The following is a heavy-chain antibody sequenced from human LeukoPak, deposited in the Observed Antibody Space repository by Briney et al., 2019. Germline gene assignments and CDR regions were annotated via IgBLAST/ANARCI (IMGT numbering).Heavy chain of an antibody. V-gene: IGHV3-66*01. J-gene: IGHJ3*02. Sequence: PGGSLRLSCAASGFTVSTNYLSWVRQAPGKGLEWISVIYSGGSTYYADSVKGRFTISRDNSKNTLYLQMNSLRAEDTAIYYCARDNWNDVEGACDIWGQGTVVTVSS. CDR3: ARDNWNDVEGACDI. D-gene: IGHD1-20*01. CDR2: IYSGGST. CDR1: GFTVSTNY.